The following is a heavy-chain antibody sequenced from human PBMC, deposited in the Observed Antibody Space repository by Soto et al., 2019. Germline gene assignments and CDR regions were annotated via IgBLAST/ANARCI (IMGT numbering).Heavy chain of an antibody. CDR3: ATVNPMTTVTTASWFDP. J-gene: IGHJ5*02. CDR1: GYTLTELS. CDR2: FDLEDGET. Sequence: ASVKVSCKVSGYTLTELSMHWVRQAPGKGLEWMGGFDLEDGETIYAQKFQGRVTMTEDTSTDTAYMELSSLRSEDTAVYYCATVNPMTTVTTASWFDPWGQGTLVTVSS. D-gene: IGHD4-4*01. V-gene: IGHV1-24*01.